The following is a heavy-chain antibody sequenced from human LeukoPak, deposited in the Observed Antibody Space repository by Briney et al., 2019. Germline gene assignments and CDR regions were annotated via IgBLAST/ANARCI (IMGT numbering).Heavy chain of an antibody. J-gene: IGHJ4*02. D-gene: IGHD5-18*01. CDR3: AKGAASYGYAYVAY. CDR2: FSCSGGST. V-gene: IGHV3-23*01. CDR1: AFTFSTYA. Sequence: GGSLRLSCAASAFTFSTYAMIWVRQAPGKGLEWVATFSCSGGSTYYADSVKGRFTISRDNSKNTPYLQMNSRSAEDTLVYCWAKGAASYGYAYVAYWGQGTLVTVSS.